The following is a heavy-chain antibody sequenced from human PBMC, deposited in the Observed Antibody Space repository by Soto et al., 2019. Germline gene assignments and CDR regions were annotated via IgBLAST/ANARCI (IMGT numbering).Heavy chain of an antibody. CDR1: GASITFGGYS. V-gene: IGHV4-30-2*01. D-gene: IGHD1-26*01. CDR3: ARGGGSDSFDY. Sequence: SETLSLTCTVSGASITFGGYSWSWIRQTPGKGLEWIGYINHLETTFYNPSFESRLTLSIDRAKNQFSLKLHSMSAADRAVYYCARGGGSDSFDYWGQGSLVTVSS. J-gene: IGHJ4*02. CDR2: INHLETT.